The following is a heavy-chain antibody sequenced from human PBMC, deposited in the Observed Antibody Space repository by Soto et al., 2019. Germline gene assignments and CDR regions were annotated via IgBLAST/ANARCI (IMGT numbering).Heavy chain of an antibody. CDR3: ASTAITGSSPPGGFFDL. J-gene: IGHJ2*01. CDR1: GGTFSRSA. CDR2: IMPTSGRP. Sequence: QVQLVQSGAEVKKPGSSVKVSCKASGGTFSRSAISWVRQAPGQGLECMGVIMPTSGRPDYAQKFQGRVIITADESTSTAYMAQSGLRSEDTAAYYCASTAITGSSPPGGFFDLWGRGTLVTVSS. D-gene: IGHD2-2*02. V-gene: IGHV1-69*01.